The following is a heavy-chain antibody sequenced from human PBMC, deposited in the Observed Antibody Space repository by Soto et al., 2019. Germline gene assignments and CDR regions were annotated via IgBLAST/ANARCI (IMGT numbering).Heavy chain of an antibody. CDR1: GFTFSDSA. D-gene: IGHD5-18*01. Sequence: GGSLRLSCAASGFTFSDSAMHWVRQASGKGLEWVGRVRSRAKSYATAYAAAVRGRFTISRDDSQNTAYLQMNSLKSEDTAVYFCTRHVDTAMGEDFDYWGQGTLVTVSS. J-gene: IGHJ4*02. CDR2: VRSRAKSYAT. CDR3: TRHVDTAMGEDFDY. V-gene: IGHV3-73*01.